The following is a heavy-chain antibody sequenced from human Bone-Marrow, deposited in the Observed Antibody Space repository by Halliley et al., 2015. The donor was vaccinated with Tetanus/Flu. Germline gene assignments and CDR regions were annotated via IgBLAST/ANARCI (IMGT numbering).Heavy chain of an antibody. D-gene: IGHD3-22*01. V-gene: IGHV4-61*07. CDR3: AGHYYDTSGPFSFHY. Sequence: WIGYISNNGGTNYSPSLKSRVTISVEMAKNQFSLKLSSVTAADTAVYYCAGHYYDTSGPFSFHYWGQGTLVPVSS. J-gene: IGHJ4*02. CDR2: ISNNGGT.